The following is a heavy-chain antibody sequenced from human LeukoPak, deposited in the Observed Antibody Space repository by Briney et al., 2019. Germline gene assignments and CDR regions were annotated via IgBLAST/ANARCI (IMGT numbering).Heavy chain of an antibody. CDR2: ISSSSSYI. J-gene: IGHJ4*02. V-gene: IGHV3-21*01. Sequence: GGTLRLSCAASGFTFSSYSMNWVRQAPGKGQECFSSISSSSSYIYYADSVKGRFTISRDNAKNSLYLQMNSLRAEDTAVYYCATGIAAAGTVYWGQGTLVTVSS. CDR1: GFTFSSYS. CDR3: ATGIAAAGTVY. D-gene: IGHD6-13*01.